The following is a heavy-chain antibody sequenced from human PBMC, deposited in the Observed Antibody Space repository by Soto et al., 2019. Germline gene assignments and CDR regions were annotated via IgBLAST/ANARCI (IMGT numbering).Heavy chain of an antibody. CDR3: ARDRYQVISDCMEV. CDR2: INPAGTIT. D-gene: IGHD2-2*01. CDR1: GFPFSHYL. Sequence: GVTRRLSWAASGFPFSHYLMHWVRQTPGKALGWISRINPAGTITNYADSVEGRFTISRDNADCAFLLQMNSLRFADAAVYFCARDRYQVISDCMEVGGQGTTVAASS. J-gene: IGHJ6*02. V-gene: IGHV3-74*01.